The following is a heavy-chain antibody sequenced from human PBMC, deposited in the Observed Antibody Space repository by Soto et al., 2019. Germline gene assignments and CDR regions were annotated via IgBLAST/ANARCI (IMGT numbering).Heavy chain of an antibody. D-gene: IGHD7-27*01. CDR3: ARGPNWGYRFDS. CDR2: LIPLFGTT. Sequence: ASVKVSCKASGGTFSGHAISWVRQAPGQGPEWMGGLIPLFGTTQHAQRFQGRLTITADKSTTTAYMELTSLRFEDTAIYYCARGPNWGYRFDSWGQGTLVTVSS. CDR1: GGTFSGHA. J-gene: IGHJ4*02. V-gene: IGHV1-69*06.